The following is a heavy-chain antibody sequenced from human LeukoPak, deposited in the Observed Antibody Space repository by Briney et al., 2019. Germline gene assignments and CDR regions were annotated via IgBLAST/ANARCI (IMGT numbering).Heavy chain of an antibody. J-gene: IGHJ4*02. Sequence: GESLKTSCKGSGYSFTSYWIGWVRQMPGEGLEWMGIIYPGDSDTRYSPSFQGQVTISADKSISTAYLQWSSLKASDTAMYYCARPVAAGYRPYYFDYWGQGTLVTVSS. D-gene: IGHD6-13*01. CDR3: ARPVAAGYRPYYFDY. V-gene: IGHV5-51*01. CDR1: GYSFTSYW. CDR2: IYPGDSDT.